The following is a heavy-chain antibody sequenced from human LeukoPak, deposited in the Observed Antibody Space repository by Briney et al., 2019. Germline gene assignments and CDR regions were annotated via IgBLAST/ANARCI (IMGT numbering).Heavy chain of an antibody. CDR3: AREGGNGWYSGWFDP. Sequence: GGSLRLSCAASGFTFSSYWMSWVRQAPGKGLEWVANIKQDGSEKYYVDSVKGRFTISRDNAKNSLYLQMNSLRAEDTAVYYCAREGGNGWYSGWFDPWGQGTLVTVSS. J-gene: IGHJ5*02. D-gene: IGHD6-19*01. V-gene: IGHV3-7*01. CDR1: GFTFSSYW. CDR2: IKQDGSEK.